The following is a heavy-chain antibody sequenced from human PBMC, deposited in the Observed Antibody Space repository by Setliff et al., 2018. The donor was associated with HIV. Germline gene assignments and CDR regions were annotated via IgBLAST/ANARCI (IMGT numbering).Heavy chain of an antibody. CDR3: ARDPYSTDYYYYMDV. V-gene: IGHV1-2*02. CDR1: GYTFTGYY. J-gene: IGHJ6*03. D-gene: IGHD4-4*01. Sequence: ASVKVSCKASGYTFTGYYMHWVRQAPGQGLEWMGWINPNSGGTNYAQKFQGRVTMTRDTSISTAYMELSRPRSDDTAVYYCARDPYSTDYYYYMDVWGKGTTVTVSS. CDR2: INPNSGGT.